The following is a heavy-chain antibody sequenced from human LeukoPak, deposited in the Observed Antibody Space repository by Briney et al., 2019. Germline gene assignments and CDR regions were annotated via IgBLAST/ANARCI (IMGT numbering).Heavy chain of an antibody. Sequence: SETLSLTCTVSGGSISSYYWSWIRQPPGKGLEWIGSIYYSGSTYYNPSLKSRVTISVDTSKNQFSLKLSSVTAADTAVYYCAREESGGNSPGAFDIWGQGTMVTVSS. CDR2: IYYSGST. V-gene: IGHV4-59*12. D-gene: IGHD4-23*01. CDR1: GGSISSYY. J-gene: IGHJ3*02. CDR3: AREESGGNSPGAFDI.